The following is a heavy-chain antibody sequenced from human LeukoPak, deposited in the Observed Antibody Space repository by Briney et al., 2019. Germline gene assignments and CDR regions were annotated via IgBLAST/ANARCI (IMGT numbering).Heavy chain of an antibody. CDR1: GDRVSSNTAA. J-gene: IGHJ5*02. V-gene: IGHV6-1*01. CDR2: TYYRSKRYN. Sequence: SQTLSLTCDISGDRVSSNTAAWHWIRQSPSRGLEWLGRTYYRSKRYNDYALSVKSRITINPHTSKNQFSLQLNSVTPEDTAVYYCARDKVHQNFDHWGQGNLVTVSS. D-gene: IGHD2-2*01. CDR3: ARDKVHQNFDH.